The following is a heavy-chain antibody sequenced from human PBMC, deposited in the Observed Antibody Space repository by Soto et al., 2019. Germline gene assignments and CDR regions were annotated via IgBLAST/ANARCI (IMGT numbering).Heavy chain of an antibody. D-gene: IGHD2-2*02. J-gene: IGHJ4*02. CDR1: GFTFSSYA. V-gene: IGHV3-30-3*01. CDR3: AILSAQLLLYQYDY. Sequence: QVQLVESGGGVVQPGRSLRLSCAASGFTFSSYAMHWVRQAPGKGLEWVAVISYDGSNKYYADSVKGRFTISRDNSKNTLYLQMNSLRAEDTAVYYCAILSAQLLLYQYDYWGQGTLVTGSS. CDR2: ISYDGSNK.